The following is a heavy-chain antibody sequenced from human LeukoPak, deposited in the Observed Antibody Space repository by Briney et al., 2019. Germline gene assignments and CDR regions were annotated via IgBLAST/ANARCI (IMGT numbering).Heavy chain of an antibody. CDR2: IQYSGST. CDR1: GDSVSGISFY. CDR3: ARYYDSSGYWSTPHFDS. J-gene: IGHJ4*02. D-gene: IGHD3-22*01. V-gene: IGHV4-61*01. Sequence: PSETLSLTCTVSGDSVSGISFYWSWIRQPPGKGLQYIGYIQYSGSTNYNPSLKSRVTISVDTSKNQFSLKLSSVTAADTAVYYCARYYDSSGYWSTPHFDSWGQGTLVTVSS.